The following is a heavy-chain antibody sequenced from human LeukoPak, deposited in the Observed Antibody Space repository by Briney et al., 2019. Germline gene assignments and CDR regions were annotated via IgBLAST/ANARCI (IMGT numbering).Heavy chain of an antibody. CDR3: VRGPHSIVASGGGFDY. Sequence: PGGSLRLSCAASGLTFRNYWMSWIRQAPGKGLEWAAHISEDGSNKYYVDSVKGRFTISRDNAKNSLYLQMNSLRVEDTAVYYCVRGPHSIVASGGGFDYWGQGALVTVSS. D-gene: IGHD6-13*01. CDR2: ISEDGSNK. V-gene: IGHV3-7*01. J-gene: IGHJ4*02. CDR1: GLTFRNYW.